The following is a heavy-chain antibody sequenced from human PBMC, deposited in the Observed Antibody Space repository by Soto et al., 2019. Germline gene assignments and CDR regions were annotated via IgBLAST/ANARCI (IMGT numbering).Heavy chain of an antibody. V-gene: IGHV1-69*13. Sequence: SVKVSCKASGGTFSSYAISWVRQAPGQGLEWMGGIIPIFGTANYAQKFQGRVTITADESTSTAYMELSSLRSEDTAVYYCARGQSMNREMYSSGWYNWFDPWGQGTLVTVSS. CDR3: ARGQSMNREMYSSGWYNWFDP. D-gene: IGHD6-19*01. J-gene: IGHJ5*02. CDR2: IIPIFGTA. CDR1: GGTFSSYA.